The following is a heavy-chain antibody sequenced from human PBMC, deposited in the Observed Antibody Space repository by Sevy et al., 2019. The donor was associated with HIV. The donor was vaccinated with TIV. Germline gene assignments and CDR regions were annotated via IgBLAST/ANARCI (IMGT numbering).Heavy chain of an antibody. CDR2: INQHGSKK. J-gene: IGHJ4*02. CDR3: GREIAGGCFF. Sequence: GGSLRLSCAASGFPLSSYWMTWVRQAPGKGLEWVANINQHGSKKYYLDSVKGRFTISRDNAKNSVYLQMNSLRAEDTALFFRGREIAGGCFFWGQGTLVTVSS. D-gene: IGHD2-21*01. V-gene: IGHV3-7*01. CDR1: GFPLSSYW.